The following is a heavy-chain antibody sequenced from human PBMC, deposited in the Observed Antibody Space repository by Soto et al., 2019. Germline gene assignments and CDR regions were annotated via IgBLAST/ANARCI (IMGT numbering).Heavy chain of an antibody. J-gene: IGHJ6*02. CDR1: GFSLSSGGVG. CDR3: ALEVASIKNYYFEKDV. CDR2: FYWDDDK. V-gene: IGHV2-5*02. D-gene: IGHD3-9*01. Sequence: QITLKESGPTLVKPTQTLTLTCTFSGFSLSSGGVGVAWIRQPPGKALEWLAVFYWDDDKLYSPSLKTRLTITNDSPKNQVVLTMTNMDPVDTATYYCALEVASIKNYYFEKDVWGQGTTVTVSS.